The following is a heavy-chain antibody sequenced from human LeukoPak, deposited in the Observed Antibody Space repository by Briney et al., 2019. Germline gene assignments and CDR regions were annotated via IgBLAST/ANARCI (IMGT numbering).Heavy chain of an antibody. J-gene: IGHJ5*02. CDR2: INPNSGGT. CDR3: AXEGXGXXYGQNWXDP. CDR1: GYTFTGYY. D-gene: IGHD3-10*01. Sequence: AXVKVXXXASGYTFTGYYMHWVRQAPGQGLEWMGWINPNSGGTNYAQKFQGRVTMTRDTSISTAYMELSRLRSDDTAVYYCAXEGXGXXYGQNWXDPWGQGTXVTVSS. V-gene: IGHV1-2*02.